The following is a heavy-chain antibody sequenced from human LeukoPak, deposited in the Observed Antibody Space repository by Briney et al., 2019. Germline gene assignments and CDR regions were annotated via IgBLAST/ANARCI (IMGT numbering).Heavy chain of an antibody. Sequence: PSETLSLTCTVSGGSISGGDYYWSWIRQPPGKGLEWIGYIYYSGSTYYNPSLKSRVTISVDTSKNQFSLKLSSVTAADTAVYYCARACHPALYYYYYYMDVWGKGTTVTVSS. D-gene: IGHD2-15*01. V-gene: IGHV4-30-4*08. J-gene: IGHJ6*03. CDR1: GGSISGGDYY. CDR3: ARACHPALYYYYYYMDV. CDR2: IYYSGST.